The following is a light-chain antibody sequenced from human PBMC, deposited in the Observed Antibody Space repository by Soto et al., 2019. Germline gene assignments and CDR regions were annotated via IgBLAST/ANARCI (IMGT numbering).Light chain of an antibody. V-gene: IGKV3-20*01. Sequence: EIVLTQSPGTLSLSPGERVTLSCRASRGVSSNYLAWYQQKPGQAPRLLIYAASSRATGIPDRFSGSGSGTDFTLTISRLEPEDFSVYYCQQFVSSPVFGRGTKVEI. CDR1: RGVSSNY. CDR2: AAS. J-gene: IGKJ4*01. CDR3: QQFVSSPV.